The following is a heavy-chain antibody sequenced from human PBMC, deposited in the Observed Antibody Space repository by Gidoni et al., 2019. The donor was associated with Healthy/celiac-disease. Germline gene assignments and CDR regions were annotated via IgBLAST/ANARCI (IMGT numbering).Heavy chain of an antibody. J-gene: IGHJ6*02. D-gene: IGHD3-3*01. V-gene: IGHV5-51*01. Sequence: EVQLVQSGAEVKKPGESLQISCKGSGSSFTSYWIGWVRQMPGKGLEWMGIIYPVNSDTRYRPSFQGQVTISADKSISTAYLQWSSLKASDTAMYYCARGFWSGLYGMDVWGQGTTVTVSS. CDR2: IYPVNSDT. CDR1: GSSFTSYW. CDR3: ARGFWSGLYGMDV.